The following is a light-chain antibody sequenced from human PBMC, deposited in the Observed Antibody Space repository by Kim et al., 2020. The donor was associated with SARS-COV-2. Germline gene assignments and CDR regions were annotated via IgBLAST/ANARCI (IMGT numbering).Light chain of an antibody. CDR2: KAS. V-gene: IGKV1-5*03. J-gene: IGKJ2*01. CDR1: QSISSW. CDR3: QQYHSYPYT. Sequence: DIQMTQSPYTLSASVGDRVTITCRASQSISSWLAWYQQNPGKAPKLLIYKASSLESGVPSRFSGSGSGTEFTLTISSLQPDDFATYYCQQYHSYPYTCGQGTKLEI.